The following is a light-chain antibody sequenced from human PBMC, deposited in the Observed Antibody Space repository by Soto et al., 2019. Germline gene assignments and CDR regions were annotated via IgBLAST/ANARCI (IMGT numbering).Light chain of an antibody. Sequence: EIVLTQSPGTLSLSPGEGATLSCRASQTVDSSYLAWYQQRPGQAPRLLIYGAGSRATGTPDRFSGRGSGTDFTLTISRLEPEDFAVYYCQQYGSAPRTFGQGTKVDIK. V-gene: IGKV3-20*01. J-gene: IGKJ1*01. CDR2: GAG. CDR3: QQYGSAPRT. CDR1: QTVDSSY.